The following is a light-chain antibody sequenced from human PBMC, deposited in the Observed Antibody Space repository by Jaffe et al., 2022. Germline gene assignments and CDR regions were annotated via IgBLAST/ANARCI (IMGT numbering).Light chain of an antibody. V-gene: IGKV1-5*03. CDR1: QSINYW. Sequence: DIQMTQSPSTLSASVGDRVTLTCRASQSINYWLAWYQQKPGKAPNLLIYQASSLQSGVPSRFSGSGSGTEFTLTISSLQPDDFATYYCQQYNGYPLTFGGGTKVEIK. J-gene: IGKJ4*01. CDR3: QQYNGYPLT. CDR2: QAS.